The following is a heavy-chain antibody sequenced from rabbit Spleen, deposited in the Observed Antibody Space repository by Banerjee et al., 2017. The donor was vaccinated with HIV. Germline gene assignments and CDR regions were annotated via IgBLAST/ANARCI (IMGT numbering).Heavy chain of an antibody. V-gene: IGHV1S40*01. CDR1: GFSFSSRYY. J-gene: IGHJ6*01. CDR3: ARDTGSSFSSYGMDL. Sequence: QSLEESGGDLVKPGASLTLTCTASGFSFSSRYYICWVRQAPGKGLEWIACIDTSDGDTDYANWPKGRFTISKTSSTTVTLQMTSLTAADTATYFCARDTGSSFSSYGMDLWGPGTLVTVS. D-gene: IGHD8-1*01. CDR2: IDTSDGDT.